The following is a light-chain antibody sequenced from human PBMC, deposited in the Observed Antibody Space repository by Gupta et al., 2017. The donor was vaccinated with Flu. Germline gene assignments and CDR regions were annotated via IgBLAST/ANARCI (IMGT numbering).Light chain of an antibody. CDR1: QDISNY. CDR2: DAS. V-gene: IGKV1-33*01. Sequence: DIQMTQSPSSLSASVGDRVTITCQASQDISNYLNWYQQKPGKAPKLLIYDASNLETGVPSRFSGSGSGTDFTVTISSLQPEDIAIYYCQQYDNLPLTFGGGTKVEIK. CDR3: QQYDNLPLT. J-gene: IGKJ4*01.